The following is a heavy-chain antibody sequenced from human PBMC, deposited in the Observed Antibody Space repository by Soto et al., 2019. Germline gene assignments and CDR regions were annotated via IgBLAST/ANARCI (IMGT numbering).Heavy chain of an antibody. D-gene: IGHD1-1*01. J-gene: IGHJ5*02. CDR1: GYTFSSFG. CDR3: AINRRLQLSLDL. Sequence: QVQLVQSGAEVKKPGASVKVSCKTSGYTFSSFGITWVRQAPGQGLEWIGWISGYNGDTNYAQEVQGRVTMTTDTSTSTAYLDLRSLRNAATAIYSCAINRRLQLSLDLWAQGPLVTLSS. CDR2: ISGYNGDT. V-gene: IGHV1-18*01.